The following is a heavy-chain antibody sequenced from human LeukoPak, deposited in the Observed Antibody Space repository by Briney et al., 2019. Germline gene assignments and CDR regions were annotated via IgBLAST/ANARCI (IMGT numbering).Heavy chain of an antibody. V-gene: IGHV4-61*02. J-gene: IGHJ3*02. CDR3: ARGPYSYASSGAFDI. CDR1: GDSISSGDYY. CDR2: ISSSGST. D-gene: IGHD3-22*01. Sequence: SETLSLTCTVSGDSISSGDYYWSWIRQPAGKGLEWIGRISSSGSTNYNPSLKSRVTISVDTSKNQFSLKLSSVTAADTAVYFCARGPYSYASSGAFDIWGQGTMVTVSS.